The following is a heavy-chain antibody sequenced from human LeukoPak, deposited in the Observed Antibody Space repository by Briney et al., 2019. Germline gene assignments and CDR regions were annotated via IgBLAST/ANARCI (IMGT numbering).Heavy chain of an antibody. Sequence: GGSLRLSCAASGFTFSRFWMSWVRQAPGKGLEWVANIKQDGRETYYVDSVKGRFTISRDNAKNSLYLQMNSLRAEDTAVYYCARMTQGSPQYFQHWGQGTLVTVSS. CDR3: ARMTQGSPQYFQH. V-gene: IGHV3-7*01. CDR1: GFTFSRFW. CDR2: IKQDGRET. J-gene: IGHJ1*01.